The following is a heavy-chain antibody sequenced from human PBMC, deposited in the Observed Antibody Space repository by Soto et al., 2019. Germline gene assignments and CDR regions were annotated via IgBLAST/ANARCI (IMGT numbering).Heavy chain of an antibody. D-gene: IGHD1-26*01. CDR1: GFIFENFG. Sequence: GGSMRLSCPASGFIFENFGMSWVRQAPGKGLEWISSISGSGFKKYYADSVKGRFTISRDNSKSTVYLELNSLSAEDTAVYHCAKNQGVELVPLATVDWFDPWGQGSVVTVSS. V-gene: IGHV3-23*01. J-gene: IGHJ5*02. CDR2: ISGSGFKK. CDR3: AKNQGVELVPLATVDWFDP.